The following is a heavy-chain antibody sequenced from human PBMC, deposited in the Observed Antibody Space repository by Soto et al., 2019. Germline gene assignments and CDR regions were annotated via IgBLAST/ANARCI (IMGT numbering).Heavy chain of an antibody. CDR3: ASSGSYWGIDY. V-gene: IGHV1-3*05. D-gene: IGHD1-26*01. CDR1: GYTFTSYA. Sequence: QVQLVQSGAEEKKPGASVKVSCKASGYTFTSYAMHWVRQAPGQRLEWMGWINAGNGNTKYSQKFQGRVTIARATSASTAYMELGSLGSADAAVYYCASSGSYWGIDYWGQGTLVTVSS. J-gene: IGHJ4*02. CDR2: INAGNGNT.